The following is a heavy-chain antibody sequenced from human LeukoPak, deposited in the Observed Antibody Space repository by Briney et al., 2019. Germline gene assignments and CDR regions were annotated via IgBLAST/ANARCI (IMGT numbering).Heavy chain of an antibody. CDR1: GFTFSSHW. CDR3: ATIEAVRFHY. D-gene: IGHD2/OR15-2a*01. V-gene: IGHV3-7*01. J-gene: IGHJ4*02. Sequence: GGSLRLSCVDSGFTFSSHWMSWVRQAPGKGLEWVANIKQDGNEKYYADSVKGRFTISRDNAKNSVYLQMNSLRAEDTALYYCATIEAVRFHYWGQGTLVTVSS. CDR2: IKQDGNEK.